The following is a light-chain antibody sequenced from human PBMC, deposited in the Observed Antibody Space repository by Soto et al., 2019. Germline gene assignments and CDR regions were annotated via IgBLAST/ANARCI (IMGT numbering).Light chain of an antibody. CDR2: AAS. V-gene: IGKV1-39*01. Sequence: DIQMSQSPSSLSASVGDRFTITCRASQSISSYLNWYQQKPGKAPKLLIYAASSLQSGVPSRFSGSGSGTDFTLTISSLQPEDFATYYCQQSYSTPFFGQGTRLEIK. CDR3: QQSYSTPF. J-gene: IGKJ5*01. CDR1: QSISSY.